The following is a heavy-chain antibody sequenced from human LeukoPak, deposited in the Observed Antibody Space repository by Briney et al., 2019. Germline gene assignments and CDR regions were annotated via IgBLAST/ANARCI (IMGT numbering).Heavy chain of an antibody. CDR2: INPNSGGT. V-gene: IGHV1-2*02. D-gene: IGHD3-10*01. J-gene: IGHJ4*01. CDR3: ARDHGSGSYNYFDY. Sequence: ASVKVSCKTSGFTFTGYYIHWVRQAPGQGLEWMGWINPNSGGTNYAQKFQGRVTMTRDTSISTAYMELSRLRSDDTAVYHCARDHGSGSYNYFDYWGHGTLVTVSS. CDR1: GFTFTGYY.